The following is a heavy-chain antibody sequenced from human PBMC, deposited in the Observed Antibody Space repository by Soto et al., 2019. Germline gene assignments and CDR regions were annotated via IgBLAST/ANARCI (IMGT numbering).Heavy chain of an antibody. CDR3: AREEGGIAVAGRPFDY. Sequence: QVQLVESGGGVVQPGRSLRLSCAASGFTFSSYAMHWVRQAPGKGLEWVAVISYDGSNKYYADSVKCRFTISRDNYKNTLYMQMNSLRAEDTAVYYCAREEGGIAVAGRPFDYGGQGTLVTVSS. CDR2: ISYDGSNK. J-gene: IGHJ4*02. V-gene: IGHV3-30-3*01. CDR1: GFTFSSYA. D-gene: IGHD6-19*01.